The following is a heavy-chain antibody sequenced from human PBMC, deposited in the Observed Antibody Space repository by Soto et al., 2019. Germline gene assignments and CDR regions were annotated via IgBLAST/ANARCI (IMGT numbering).Heavy chain of an antibody. D-gene: IGHD1-1*01. J-gene: IGHJ4*02. CDR2: ISGSGATT. V-gene: IGHV3-23*01. Sequence: RLSFAASVFIFSNYAMGWVRQAPGNGLEWVSAISGSGATTYYPDSVKGRFTISRDNSKNTLYLQMNSLRAEDTAVYYCTKGGIPRRYNIPKVDFDYWGQGALVTVSS. CDR1: VFIFSNYA. CDR3: TKGGIPRRYNIPKVDFDY.